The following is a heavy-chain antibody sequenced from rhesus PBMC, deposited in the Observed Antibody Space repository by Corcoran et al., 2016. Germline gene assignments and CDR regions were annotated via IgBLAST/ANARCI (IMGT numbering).Heavy chain of an antibody. Sequence: EVQLVQSGAEVKRPGGSLKISCKTSGYSFTSYWIRWVRQMPGKGLEWMGAIDPSDSDTRYSPSCQGQVTISADKSISTAYLQWSSLKASDSATYYCAKTVGGSSPFDYWGQGVLVTVSS. D-gene: IGHD4-29*01. J-gene: IGHJ4*01. CDR1: GYSFTSYW. CDR2: IDPSDSDT. CDR3: AKTVGGSSPFDY. V-gene: IGHV5-2*01.